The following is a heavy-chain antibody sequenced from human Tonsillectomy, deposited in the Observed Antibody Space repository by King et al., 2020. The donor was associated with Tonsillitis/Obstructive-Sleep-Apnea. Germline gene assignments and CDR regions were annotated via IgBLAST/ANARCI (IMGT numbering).Heavy chain of an antibody. D-gene: IGHD2-2*01. Sequence: VQLQQWGAGLLKPSETLSLTCAVYGGSFSGYYWSWIRQPPGKGLEWIGEINHSGSTNYNPSLKSRVTISVDTSKNQFSLKLSSVTAADTAVYYCARTVVPAATRYYYYYMDVWGKGTTVTVSS. CDR3: ARTVVPAATRYYYYYMDV. J-gene: IGHJ6*03. CDR2: INHSGST. CDR1: GGSFSGYY. V-gene: IGHV4-34*01.